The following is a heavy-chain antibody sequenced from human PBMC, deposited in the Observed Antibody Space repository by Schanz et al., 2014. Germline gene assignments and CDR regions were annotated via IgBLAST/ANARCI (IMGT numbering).Heavy chain of an antibody. CDR3: TDGSAR. D-gene: IGHD3-22*01. J-gene: IGHJ4*02. CDR1: GFTFSDHF. Sequence: EVQLVESGGGLVKPGRSLRLSCAASGFTFSDHFMSWIRQAPGKGLEWVGRFKSNVDGGTTDYAAPVKGRFTISRDDSKNTLSLQMNSLKTEDTAVYYCTDGSARWGQGTLVTVSS. CDR2: FKSNVDGGTT. V-gene: IGHV3-15*01.